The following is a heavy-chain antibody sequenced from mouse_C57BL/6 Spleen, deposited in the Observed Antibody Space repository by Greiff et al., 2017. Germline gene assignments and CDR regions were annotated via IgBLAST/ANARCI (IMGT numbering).Heavy chain of an antibody. V-gene: IGHV1-7*01. D-gene: IGHD2-12*01. Sequence: QVQLQQSGAELAKPGASVKLSCKASGYTFTSYWMHWVKQRPGQGLEWIGYLNPSSGYTKYNQKFKDKATLTADKSSSTAHMQLSSLTYEDSAVYYCAKNSFPFAYWGQGTLVTVSA. CDR3: AKNSFPFAY. CDR1: GYTFTSYW. CDR2: LNPSSGYT. J-gene: IGHJ3*01.